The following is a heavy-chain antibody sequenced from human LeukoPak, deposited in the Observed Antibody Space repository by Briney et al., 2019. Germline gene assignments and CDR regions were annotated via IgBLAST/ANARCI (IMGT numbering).Heavy chain of an antibody. D-gene: IGHD3-22*01. CDR2: ISYDGSNK. CDR3: ARGSTYYDSSGQVPFDY. Sequence: GGSLRLSCAASGFTFSSYGMHWVRQAPGKGLEWVAVISYDGSNKYYADSVKGRFTISRDNAKNSLYLQMNSLRAEDTAVYYCARGSTYYDSSGQVPFDYWGQGTLVTVSS. J-gene: IGHJ4*02. CDR1: GFTFSSYG. V-gene: IGHV3-30*03.